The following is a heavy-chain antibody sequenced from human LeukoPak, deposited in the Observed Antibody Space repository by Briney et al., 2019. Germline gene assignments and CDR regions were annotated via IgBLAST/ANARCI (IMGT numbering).Heavy chain of an antibody. Sequence: GGSLRLSCAASGFTFSSYSMNWVRQAPGKGLEWVSVIYSGGSTYYADSVKGRFTISRDNSKNTLYLQMNSLRAEDTAVYYCAKKWGYGWNYPFDYWGQGTLVTVSS. CDR1: GFTFSSYS. CDR2: IYSGGST. D-gene: IGHD1-7*01. V-gene: IGHV3-66*02. CDR3: AKKWGYGWNYPFDY. J-gene: IGHJ4*02.